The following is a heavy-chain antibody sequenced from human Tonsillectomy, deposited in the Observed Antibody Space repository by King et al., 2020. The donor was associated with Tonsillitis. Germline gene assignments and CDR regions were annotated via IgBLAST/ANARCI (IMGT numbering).Heavy chain of an antibody. D-gene: IGHD2-21*02. CDR3: ARAPYCGGDCHDAFDI. J-gene: IGHJ3*02. CDR1: GGSISSGGYY. V-gene: IGHV4-31*03. Sequence: QLQESGPGLVRPSQTLSLTCTVSGGSISSGGYYWSWIRQHPGKGLEWIGYIYYSGSTYYNPSLKSRVTISVDTSKNQFSLKLSSVTAADTAVYYCARAPYCGGDCHDAFDIWGQGTMVTVSS. CDR2: IYYSGST.